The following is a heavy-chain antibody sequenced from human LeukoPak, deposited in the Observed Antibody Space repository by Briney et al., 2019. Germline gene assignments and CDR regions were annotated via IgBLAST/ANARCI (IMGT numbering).Heavy chain of an antibody. V-gene: IGHV1-8*01. CDR2: MNPNSGNT. Sequence: ASVKVSCKASGYTFTSYDINWVRQATGQGLEWMGWMNPNSGNTGYAQKFQGRVTMTRNTSISTAYMELSSPRSEDTAVYYCARDHTLLGPPDYWGQGTLVTVSS. J-gene: IGHJ4*02. CDR3: ARDHTLLGPPDY. D-gene: IGHD5-18*01. CDR1: GYTFTSYD.